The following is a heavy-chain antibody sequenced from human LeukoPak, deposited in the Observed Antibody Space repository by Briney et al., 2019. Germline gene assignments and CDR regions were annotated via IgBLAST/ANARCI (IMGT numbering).Heavy chain of an antibody. V-gene: IGHV4-34*01. D-gene: IGHD5-18*01. CDR3: ARARGYSYGPDAFDI. J-gene: IGHJ3*02. CDR1: GGSFSGYY. Sequence: SETLSLTCAVYGGSFSGYYWSWIRQPPGKGLEWIGEINHSGSTNYNPSLKSRVTILVDTSKNQFSLKLSSVTAADTAVYYCARARGYSYGPDAFDIWGQGTMVTVSS. CDR2: INHSGST.